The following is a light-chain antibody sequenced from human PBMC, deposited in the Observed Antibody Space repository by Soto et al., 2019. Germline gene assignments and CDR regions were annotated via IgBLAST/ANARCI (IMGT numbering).Light chain of an antibody. V-gene: IGLV1-40*01. Sequence: QSVLTQPPSVSGAPGQRVTISCTAGSSNIGAGYAVHWYQQLPGTVPKLLIYGNSNRPSGVPDRFSASKSGTSASLAITGLQAEDEADYYCQSYDRRLSGSEVFGGGTKLTVL. CDR3: QSYDRRLSGSEV. J-gene: IGLJ2*01. CDR2: GNS. CDR1: SSNIGAGYA.